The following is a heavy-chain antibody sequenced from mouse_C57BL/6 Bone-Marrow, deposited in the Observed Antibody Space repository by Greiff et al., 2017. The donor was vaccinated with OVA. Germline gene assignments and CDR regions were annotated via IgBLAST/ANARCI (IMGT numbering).Heavy chain of an antibody. J-gene: IGHJ2*01. CDR1: GYSITSGYY. CDR3: ARVDFTTVVATEYFDY. Sequence: VQLQQSGPGLVKPSQSLSLTCSVTGYSITSGYYWNWIRQFPGNKLEWMGYISYDGSNNYNPSLKNRISITRDTSKNRFFLKLNSVTTEDTATYYCARVDFTTVVATEYFDYWGQGTTLTVSS. CDR2: ISYDGSN. D-gene: IGHD1-1*01. V-gene: IGHV3-6*01.